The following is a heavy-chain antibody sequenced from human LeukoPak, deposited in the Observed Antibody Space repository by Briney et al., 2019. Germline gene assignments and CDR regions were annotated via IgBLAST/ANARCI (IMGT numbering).Heavy chain of an antibody. Sequence: SETLSLTCTVSGGSISSYYWSWIRQPPGKGLEWIGYIYYSGSTNYNPSLKSRVTISVDTSKNQFSLKLSSVTAADTAVYYCARSRERYYGSGRVFDYWGQGTLVTVSS. D-gene: IGHD3-10*01. V-gene: IGHV4-59*12. CDR2: IYYSGST. CDR1: GGSISSYY. CDR3: ARSRERYYGSGRVFDY. J-gene: IGHJ4*02.